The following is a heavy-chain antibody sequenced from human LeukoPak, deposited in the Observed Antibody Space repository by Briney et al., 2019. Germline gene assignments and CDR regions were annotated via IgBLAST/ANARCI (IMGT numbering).Heavy chain of an antibody. D-gene: IGHD3-10*01. J-gene: IGHJ5*02. Sequence: GGSLRLSCAASGFTFSSYAMHWVRQAPGKGLEYVSAISSNGGSTYYADSVKGRFTISRDNSKNTLYLQMGSLRAEDMAVYYCARDGTTMVRGVIIPSWFDPWGQGTLVTVSS. V-gene: IGHV3-64*02. CDR2: ISSNGGST. CDR3: ARDGTTMVRGVIIPSWFDP. CDR1: GFTFSSYA.